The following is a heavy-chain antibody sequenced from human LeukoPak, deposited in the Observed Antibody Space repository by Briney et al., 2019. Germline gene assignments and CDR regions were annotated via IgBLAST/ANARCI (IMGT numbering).Heavy chain of an antibody. CDR1: GFTFSSYA. J-gene: IGHJ1*01. Sequence: PGGSLRLSCAASGFTFSSYAMSWVRQAPGKGLEWVSAISGSGGSTYYADSVKGRFTISRDNSKNTVYLQMNSLNSEDTAMYYCAKDLFCTGGSCYSGRLQHWGQGTLVTVSS. CDR3: AKDLFCTGGSCYSGRLQH. CDR2: ISGSGGST. D-gene: IGHD2-15*01. V-gene: IGHV3-23*01.